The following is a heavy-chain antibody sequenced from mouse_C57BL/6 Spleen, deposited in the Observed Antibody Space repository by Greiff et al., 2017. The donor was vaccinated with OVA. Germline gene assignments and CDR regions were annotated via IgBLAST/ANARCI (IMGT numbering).Heavy chain of an antibody. CDR1: GYTFTSYW. Sequence: VQLQQSGAELVKPGASVKMSCKASGYTFTSYWITWVKQRPGQGLEWIGDIYPGSGSTNYNEKFKSKATLTVDTSSSTAYMQLSSLTSEDSAVYYCARFITPLYAMDYWGQGTSVTVSS. CDR2: IYPGSGST. D-gene: IGHD1-1*01. V-gene: IGHV1-55*01. CDR3: ARFITPLYAMDY. J-gene: IGHJ4*01.